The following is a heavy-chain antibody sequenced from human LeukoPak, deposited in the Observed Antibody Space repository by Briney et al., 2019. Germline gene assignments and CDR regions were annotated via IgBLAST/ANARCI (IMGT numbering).Heavy chain of an antibody. J-gene: IGHJ4*02. CDR2: IYYRGGT. CDR3: ASQAVATNYFDY. V-gene: IGHV4-59*01. D-gene: IGHD5-12*01. CDR1: GGSISSYY. Sequence: PSETLSLTCTVSGGSISSYYWSWIRQPPGKGLEWIGYIYYRGGTNYNPSLKSRLTISVDTSKNQFSLKLSSVTAADTAVYYCASQAVATNYFDYWGQGTLVTVSS.